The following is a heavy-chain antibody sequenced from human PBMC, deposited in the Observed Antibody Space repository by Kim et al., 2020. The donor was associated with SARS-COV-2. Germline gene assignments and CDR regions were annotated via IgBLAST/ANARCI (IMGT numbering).Heavy chain of an antibody. D-gene: IGHD2-8*02. CDR3: AKASSPWSTPIFNFDY. V-gene: IGHV3-23*01. Sequence: GGSLRLSCAASGFTFSSYAMSWVRQAPGKGLEWVSAISGSGGSTYYADSVKGRFTISRDNSKNTLYLQMNSLRAEDTAVYYCAKASSPWSTPIFNFDYWGQGTLVTVSS. CDR1: GFTFSSYA. CDR2: ISGSGGST. J-gene: IGHJ4*02.